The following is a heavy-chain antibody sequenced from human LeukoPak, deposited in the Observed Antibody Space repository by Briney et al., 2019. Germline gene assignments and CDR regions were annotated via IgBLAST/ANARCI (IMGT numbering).Heavy chain of an antibody. CDR1: GGSLSGHY. CDR3: ARGPQMATIEHFDY. CDR2: INHRGIT. J-gene: IGHJ4*02. D-gene: IGHD5-24*01. Sequence: PSETLSLTCAVYGGSLSGHYWSWIRQPPGKGLEWIGEINHRGITNHNPSLKSRVTISVDTSKNQCSLKVSSVTAADTAVYYCARGPQMATIEHFDYRGQGTLVTVSS. V-gene: IGHV4-34*01.